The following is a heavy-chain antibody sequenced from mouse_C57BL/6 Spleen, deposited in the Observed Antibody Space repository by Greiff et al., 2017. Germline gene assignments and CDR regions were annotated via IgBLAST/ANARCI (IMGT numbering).Heavy chain of an antibody. V-gene: IGHV1-42*01. CDR2: INPSTGGT. J-gene: IGHJ2*01. CDR3: ARRWGLYDGYPYYFDY. D-gene: IGHD2-3*01. CDR1: GYSFTGYY. Sequence: VQLQQSGPELVKPGASVKISCKASGYSFTGYYMNWVKQSPEKSLEWIGEINPSTGGTTYNQKFKAKATLTVDKSSSTAYMQLKSLTSEDAAVYDCARRWGLYDGYPYYFDYWGQGTTLTVSS.